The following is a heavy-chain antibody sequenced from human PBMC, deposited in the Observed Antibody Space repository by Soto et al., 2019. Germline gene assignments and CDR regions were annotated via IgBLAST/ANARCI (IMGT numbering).Heavy chain of an antibody. D-gene: IGHD4-17*01. V-gene: IGHV1-69*10. CDR1: GGFNNYA. CDR2: TIPELGTS. J-gene: IGHJ4*02. Sequence: ASVKVSCKASGGFNNYAVSWVRQAPGQGLEWMGVTIPELGTSNYAQRFQGRVTITVDKATNTAYLNLTTLTSEDTAIYFCARTSMTRIDYWGQVTLVTV. CDR3: ARTSMTRIDY.